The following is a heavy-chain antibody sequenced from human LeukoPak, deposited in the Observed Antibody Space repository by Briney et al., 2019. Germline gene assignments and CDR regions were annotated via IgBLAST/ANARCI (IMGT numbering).Heavy chain of an antibody. D-gene: IGHD3-10*01. CDR3: ALLGESREWFDP. Sequence: ASVKVSCKVSGYTLTELSMHWVRQAPGKGLEWMGGFDPEDGETIYAQKFQGRVTMTEDTSTDTAYMELSSLRSEDTAVCYCALLGESREWFDPWGQGTLVTVSS. V-gene: IGHV1-24*01. J-gene: IGHJ5*02. CDR2: FDPEDGET. CDR1: GYTLTELS.